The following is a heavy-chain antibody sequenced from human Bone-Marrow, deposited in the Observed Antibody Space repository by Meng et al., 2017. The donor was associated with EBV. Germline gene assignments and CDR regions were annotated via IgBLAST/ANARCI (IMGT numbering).Heavy chain of an antibody. CDR2: INGNSANT. V-gene: IGHV1-18*01. CDR3: VRFSNYVLDH. J-gene: IGHJ4*02. CDR1: GYTFSSFT. Sequence: QIQPGQAGGWVQDSGAAVTVSCKTSGYTFSSFTSNGLRKVPGQGFEWVGWINGNSANTHYAQKFHGRVNMSADTSTDTSYMELKNLRPDDTAIYYCVRFSNYVLDHWGQGTLVTVSS. D-gene: IGHD3-10*01.